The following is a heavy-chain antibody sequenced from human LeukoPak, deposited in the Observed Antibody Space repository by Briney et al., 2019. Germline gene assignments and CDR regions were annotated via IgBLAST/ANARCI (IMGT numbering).Heavy chain of an antibody. D-gene: IGHD6-6*01. CDR1: GFIVSNNY. CDR2: LYSAGAT. V-gene: IGHV3-53*01. CDR3: ARVFEYSTSRGYFDY. Sequence: GGSLRLSCAASGFIVSNNYMIWFRQAPGKGLEWVSLLYSAGATYYADSVKGRFTISRDNSRNTLYLQMNSLTAEDTAVYYCARVFEYSTSRGYFDYWGQGTLVTVSS. J-gene: IGHJ4*02.